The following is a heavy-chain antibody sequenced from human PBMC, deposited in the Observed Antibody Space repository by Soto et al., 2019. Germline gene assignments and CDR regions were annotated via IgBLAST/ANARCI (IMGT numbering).Heavy chain of an antibody. CDR2: ISSGGTTI. CDR3: AREDGTDAFDI. V-gene: IGHV3-48*03. J-gene: IGHJ3*02. Sequence: GGSLRLSCAASGFTFSSYEMNWVRQAPGKGLEWVSYISSGGTTIYYADSVTGRFTFSRDNAKNSLYLQTHSLRAEDTAVYYCAREDGTDAFDIWGQGTMVTVSS. CDR1: GFTFSSYE.